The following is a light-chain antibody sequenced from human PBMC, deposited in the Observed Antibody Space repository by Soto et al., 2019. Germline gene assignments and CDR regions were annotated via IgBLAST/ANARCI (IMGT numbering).Light chain of an antibody. CDR2: GGS. V-gene: IGKV3-20*01. CDR1: QNIRGNE. CDR3: QDYGTSHPWT. J-gene: IGKJ1*01. Sequence: EVVLTQSPGALSLSPGEGVTLSCRASQNIRGNELAWYRQKRGQAPRLLIYGGSSRAEGIPDRFSGRGTGTNFTLTIRRLEPADSDVYYCQDYGTSHPWTFGQGTKLEIK.